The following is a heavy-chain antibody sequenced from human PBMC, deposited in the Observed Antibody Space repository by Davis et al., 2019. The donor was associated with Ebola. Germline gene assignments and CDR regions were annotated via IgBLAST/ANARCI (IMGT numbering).Heavy chain of an antibody. Sequence: GGSLRLSCKGSGYSFTSYWISWVRQMPGKGLEWMGRIDPSDSYTNYSPSFQGHVTISADKSISTAYLQWSSLKASDTAMYYCAQTTTVTISLDYYYMDVWGKGTTVTVSS. CDR1: GYSFTSYW. CDR2: IDPSDSYT. CDR3: AQTTTVTISLDYYYMDV. V-gene: IGHV5-10-1*01. D-gene: IGHD4-11*01. J-gene: IGHJ6*03.